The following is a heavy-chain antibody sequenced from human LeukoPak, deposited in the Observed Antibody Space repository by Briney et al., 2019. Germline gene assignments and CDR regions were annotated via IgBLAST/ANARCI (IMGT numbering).Heavy chain of an antibody. CDR3: SHDSTGYRDY. CDR1: GGSISSSNYY. CDR2: IYYSGST. V-gene: IGHV4-39*01. Sequence: PSETLSLTCTVSGGSISSSNYYWGWIRQPPGKGLEWIGSIYYSGSTYYNPSLKSRVTISVDTSKSQFSLKLSSVTAADTAVYYCSHDSTGYRDYWGQGTLVTVSS. J-gene: IGHJ4*02. D-gene: IGHD3-22*01.